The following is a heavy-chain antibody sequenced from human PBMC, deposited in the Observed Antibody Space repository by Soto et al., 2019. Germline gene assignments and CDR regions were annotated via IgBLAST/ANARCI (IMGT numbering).Heavy chain of an antibody. CDR1: GGSVSSGSYY. CDR3: ARHPTGVGAIYFDY. CDR2: IYYSGST. Sequence: SETLSLTCTVSGGSVSSGSYYWSWIRQPPGKGLEWIVYIYYSGSTNYNPSLKSRVTISVDTSKNQFSLKLSSVTAADTAVYYCARHPTGVGAIYFDYWGQGTLVTVSS. V-gene: IGHV4-61*01. D-gene: IGHD1-26*01. J-gene: IGHJ4*02.